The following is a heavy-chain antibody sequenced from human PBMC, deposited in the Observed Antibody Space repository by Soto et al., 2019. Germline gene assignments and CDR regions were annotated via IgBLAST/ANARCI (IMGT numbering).Heavy chain of an antibody. Sequence: QVHLVESGGGVVQPGRSLRLSCAANGFAFRTYGMHWVRRAPGKGLEWLAVISYDGFNTNHADSVQGRFTISRDNSNSTLSLQMDSLRVEYTSVYYCAIEGGFNIQDYYYYYGLDVWGQGTPVTVSS. CDR1: GFAFRTYG. J-gene: IGHJ6*02. D-gene: IGHD3-10*01. CDR3: AIEGGFNIQDYYYYYGLDV. V-gene: IGHV3-30*19. CDR2: ISYDGFNT.